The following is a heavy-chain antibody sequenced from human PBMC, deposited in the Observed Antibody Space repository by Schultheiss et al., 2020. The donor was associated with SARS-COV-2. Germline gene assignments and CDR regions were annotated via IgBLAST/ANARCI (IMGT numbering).Heavy chain of an antibody. J-gene: IGHJ6*02. D-gene: IGHD3-22*01. CDR1: GYTFTSYG. CDR3: ARAYYDSSGHMAYYYYGMDV. Sequence: ASVKVSCKASGYTFTSYGISWVRQAPGQGLEWMGWISAYNGNTNYAQKLQGRVTMTTDTSTSTAYMELRSLRSEDTAVYYCARAYYDSSGHMAYYYYGMDVWGQGTTVTVSS. CDR2: ISAYNGNT. V-gene: IGHV1-18*01.